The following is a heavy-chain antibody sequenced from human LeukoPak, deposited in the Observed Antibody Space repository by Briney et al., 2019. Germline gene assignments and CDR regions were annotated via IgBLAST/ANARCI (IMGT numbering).Heavy chain of an antibody. CDR2: ISANNGNT. J-gene: IGHJ4*02. Sequence: ASVKVSCKASGYTFSSYAISWVRQAPGQGLDWMGWISANNGNTNYAQKLQGRVTKTTDTPTSTAYMELRSLRSDDTAVYYCARLDMVATILDYWGQGTLVTVSS. D-gene: IGHD5-12*01. CDR3: ARLDMVATILDY. V-gene: IGHV1-18*01. CDR1: GYTFSSYA.